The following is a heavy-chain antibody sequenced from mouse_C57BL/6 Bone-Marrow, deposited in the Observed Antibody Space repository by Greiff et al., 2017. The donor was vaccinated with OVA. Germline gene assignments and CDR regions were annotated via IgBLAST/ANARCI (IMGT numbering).Heavy chain of an antibody. CDR3: AAWITTVVATGDY. Sequence: VQLQQSGPELVKPGASVKMSCKASGYTFTDYNMHWVKQSHGKSLEWIGYINPNNGGTSYNQKFKGKATLTVNKSSSTAYMELRSLTSEDSAVYYCAAWITTVVATGDYWGQGTTLTVSS. J-gene: IGHJ2*01. V-gene: IGHV1-22*01. CDR2: INPNNGGT. D-gene: IGHD1-1*01. CDR1: GYTFTDYN.